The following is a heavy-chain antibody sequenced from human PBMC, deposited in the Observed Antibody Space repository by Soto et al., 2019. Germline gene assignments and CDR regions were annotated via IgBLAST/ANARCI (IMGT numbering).Heavy chain of an antibody. Sequence: SETLSLTCTVSGCSISSSSFYWDWIRQPPGKGLEWIGSIFYSGSTYYNPSLKSRVTISFDTSKNQFPLKLSSVTAADTALYYCARYYGSGSYRYYFDYWGQGTLVTVSS. D-gene: IGHD3-10*01. V-gene: IGHV4-39*01. CDR3: ARYYGSGSYRYYFDY. J-gene: IGHJ4*02. CDR2: IFYSGST. CDR1: GCSISSSSFY.